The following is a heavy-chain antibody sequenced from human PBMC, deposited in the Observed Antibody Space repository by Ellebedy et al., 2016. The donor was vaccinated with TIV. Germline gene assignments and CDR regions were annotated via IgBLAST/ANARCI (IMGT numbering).Heavy chain of an antibody. D-gene: IGHD6-19*01. V-gene: IGHV5-10-1*01. CDR2: INPSDSYT. Sequence: KVSCKGSGYSFTSNWIPWVRQMPGKGLEWMGRINPSDSYTNSSPSFQGHVTISADKSISTASLQWSSLKASDTAMYYCARQRDVGSGWYYDPWGQGTLVTVSS. CDR3: ARQRDVGSGWYYDP. J-gene: IGHJ5*02. CDR1: GYSFTSNW.